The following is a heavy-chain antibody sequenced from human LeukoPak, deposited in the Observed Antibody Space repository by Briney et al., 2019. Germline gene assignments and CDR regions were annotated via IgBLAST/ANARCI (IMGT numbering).Heavy chain of an antibody. Sequence: SETLSLTCTVSGGSISSSSYYWGWIRQPPGKGLEWIGSIYYSGSTYYNPSLKSRVTISVDTSKNQFSLKLSSVTAADTAVYYCARHKGGRKYSSGPFFPNWNKPGYYYYMDVWGKGTTVTISS. V-gene: IGHV4-39*01. CDR1: GGSISSSSYY. D-gene: IGHD6-19*01. CDR2: IYYSGST. CDR3: ARHKGGRKYSSGPFFPNWNKPGYYYYMDV. J-gene: IGHJ6*03.